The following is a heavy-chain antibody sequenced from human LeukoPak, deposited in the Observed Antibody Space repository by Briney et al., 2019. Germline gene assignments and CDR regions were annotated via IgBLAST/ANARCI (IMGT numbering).Heavy chain of an antibody. CDR2: MREDGSET. CDR3: AREKDRSLDWLAFDI. CDR1: GFTFSRYW. D-gene: IGHD3-9*01. Sequence: GGSLRLSCVGSGFTFSRYWMNWVRQAPGEGLEWVADMREDGSETYYLDAVKGRFTISRDNAKNSLYLQLNSLRAEDTAVYYCAREKDRSLDWLAFDIWGQGTMVIVSS. J-gene: IGHJ3*02. V-gene: IGHV3-7*03.